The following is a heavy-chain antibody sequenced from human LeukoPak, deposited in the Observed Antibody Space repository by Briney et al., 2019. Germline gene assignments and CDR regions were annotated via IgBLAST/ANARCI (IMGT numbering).Heavy chain of an antibody. V-gene: IGHV4-34*01. CDR1: AGSFSGYY. CDR2: INHSGST. Sequence: SETLSLTCPIHAGSFSGYYWSWIRQPPGKGLEWIGEINHSGSTNYNPSLKSRVTISVDTSKNQFSLKLSSVTAADTAVYYCARGAYYDSSGYYYRDYYYYMDVWGKGTTVTVSS. D-gene: IGHD3-22*01. CDR3: ARGAYYDSSGYYYRDYYYYMDV. J-gene: IGHJ6*03.